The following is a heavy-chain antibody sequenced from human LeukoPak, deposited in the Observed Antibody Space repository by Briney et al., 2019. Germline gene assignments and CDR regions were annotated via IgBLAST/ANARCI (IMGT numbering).Heavy chain of an antibody. CDR2: IIPILGIA. D-gene: IGHD4-11*01. Sequence: SVKVSCKASGYTFTSYYMHWVRQAPGQGLEWMGRIIPILGIANYAQKFQGRVTITADKSTSTAYMELSSLRSEDTAVYYCARHYSNAFDIWGQGTVVTVSS. CDR3: ARHYSNAFDI. V-gene: IGHV1-69*02. CDR1: GYTFTSYY. J-gene: IGHJ3*02.